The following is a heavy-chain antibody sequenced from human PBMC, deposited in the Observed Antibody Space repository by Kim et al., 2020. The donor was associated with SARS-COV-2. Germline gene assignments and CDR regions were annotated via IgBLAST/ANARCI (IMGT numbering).Heavy chain of an antibody. D-gene: IGHD3-10*01. CDR2: ISGSGGRT. J-gene: IGHJ3*02. V-gene: IGHV3-23*01. CDR1: GFTFSSYA. Sequence: GGSLRLSCAASGFTFSSYAMSWVRQAPGKGLEWVSAISGSGGRTYYADSVKGRFTISRDNSKNTLYLQMNSLRAEDTAVYYCAKGNMVRGVIGAFDIWGQGTMVTVSS. CDR3: AKGNMVRGVIGAFDI.